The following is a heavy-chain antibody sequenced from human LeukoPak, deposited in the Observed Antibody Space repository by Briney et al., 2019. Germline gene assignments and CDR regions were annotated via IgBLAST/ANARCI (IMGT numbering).Heavy chain of an antibody. CDR1: GGSISSSSYY. Sequence: PSETLSLTCTVSGGSISSSSYYWGWIRQPPGKGLEWIGSIYYSGSTYYNPSLKSRVTISVDTSKNQFSLKMTSVTAADTGVYYCARETYYYGSGKAEDWFDPWGQGTLVTVSS. D-gene: IGHD3-10*01. V-gene: IGHV4-39*07. CDR2: IYYSGST. J-gene: IGHJ5*02. CDR3: ARETYYYGSGKAEDWFDP.